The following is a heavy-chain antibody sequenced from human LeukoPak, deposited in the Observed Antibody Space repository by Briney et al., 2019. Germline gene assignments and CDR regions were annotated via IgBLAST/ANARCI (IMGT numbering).Heavy chain of an antibody. Sequence: SQTLSLTCNVSGGSISSANLYWSWIRQPPGKGLEWIGYISYSGSTYYNASLKSRVTISFDTSNNRFSLKLTSMTAADTAIYFCARVDVATIFDYWGQGALVTVSS. CDR3: ARVDVATIFDY. D-gene: IGHD5-24*01. V-gene: IGHV4-30-4*01. J-gene: IGHJ4*02. CDR2: ISYSGST. CDR1: GGSISSANLY.